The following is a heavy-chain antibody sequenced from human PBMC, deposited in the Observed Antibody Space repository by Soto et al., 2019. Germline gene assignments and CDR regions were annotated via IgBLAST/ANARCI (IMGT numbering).Heavy chain of an antibody. Sequence: QMQLVQSGAEVKKPGTSVKVSCKASGFTFTSSAVQWVRQARGQRLEWMGWIVVGSGNTNYAQMFQERVTITRDMSTSTAYIELSSLRSEDTAVYYCAADSRNDFWSGVSMLYYYYERDVWSQWTTVTATS. V-gene: IGHV1-58*01. CDR1: GFTFTSSA. CDR2: IVVGSGNT. D-gene: IGHD3-3*01. CDR3: AADSRNDFWSGVSMLYYYYERDV. J-gene: IGHJ6*02.